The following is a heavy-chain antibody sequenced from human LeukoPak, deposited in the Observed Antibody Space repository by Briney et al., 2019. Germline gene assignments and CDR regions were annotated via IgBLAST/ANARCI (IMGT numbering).Heavy chain of an antibody. D-gene: IGHD6-19*01. Sequence: SETLSLTCAVSGVSITDNWWSWVRQPPGKGLEWIGEILHTGPTNFNPSLKSRVTISMDKSKNQLSLRLNSVTAADTAVYYCASDESPFRQQWLEIWGQGTLVTVSS. CDR2: ILHTGPT. CDR1: GVSITDNW. CDR3: ASDESPFRQQWLEI. J-gene: IGHJ4*02. V-gene: IGHV4-4*02.